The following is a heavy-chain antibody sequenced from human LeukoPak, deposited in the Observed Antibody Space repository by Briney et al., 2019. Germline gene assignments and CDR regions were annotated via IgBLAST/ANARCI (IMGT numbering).Heavy chain of an antibody. Sequence: GGSLRLSCAASGFTFSSFWMHWVRQAPGEGLVWVSRINSDGSSTSYADSVKGRFTISRDNAKNTLYLQMNSLRAEDTAVYYCARGQYSSSPFDYWGQGTLVTVPS. D-gene: IGHD6-6*01. V-gene: IGHV3-74*01. CDR3: ARGQYSSSPFDY. CDR2: INSDGSST. CDR1: GFTFSSFW. J-gene: IGHJ4*02.